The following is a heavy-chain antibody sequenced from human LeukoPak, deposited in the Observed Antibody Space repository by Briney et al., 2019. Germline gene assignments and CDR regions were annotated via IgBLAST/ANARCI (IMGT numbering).Heavy chain of an antibody. D-gene: IGHD2-21*01. V-gene: IGHV4-59*01. Sequence: SETLSLTCTVSGGSITSYYWSWIRQPPGKGLEWIGYIYNSGNTNYNPSLKSRVTISVDTSKNQFSLKLTSATAADTAVYYCARWHSHGRYFDYWGQGALVTVSS. CDR2: IYNSGNT. CDR1: GGSITSYY. J-gene: IGHJ4*02. CDR3: ARWHSHGRYFDY.